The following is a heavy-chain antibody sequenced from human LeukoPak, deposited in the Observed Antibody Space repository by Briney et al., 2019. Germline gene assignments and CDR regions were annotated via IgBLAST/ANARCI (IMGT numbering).Heavy chain of an antibody. J-gene: IGHJ4*02. CDR3: ASHRSSGRKAYDEY. Sequence: ASVKVSCKASGYTFTGYYMYWVRQAPGQGLEWMGWINPNSGGTNYAQKFQGRVTMTRDTSISTAYMELSRLRSDDTAVYYCASHRSSGRKAYDEYWGQGTLVTVSS. D-gene: IGHD1-26*01. CDR2: INPNSGGT. V-gene: IGHV1-2*02. CDR1: GYTFTGYY.